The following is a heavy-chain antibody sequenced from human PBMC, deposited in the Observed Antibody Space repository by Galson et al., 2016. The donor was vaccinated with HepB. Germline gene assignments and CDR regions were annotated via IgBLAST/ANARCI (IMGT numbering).Heavy chain of an antibody. CDR3: ARAPPRDIDY. CDR2: VYHSGSS. J-gene: IGHJ4*02. CDR1: GASISAGNHY. Sequence: TLSLTCTVSGASISAGNHYWSWIRQPPGKGLEWVGYVYHSGSSYYNPPLKSRAAISIDTSKNQFSLTINSVTAADTAVYYCARAPPRDIDYWGQGTLVTVSS. V-gene: IGHV4-30-4*01.